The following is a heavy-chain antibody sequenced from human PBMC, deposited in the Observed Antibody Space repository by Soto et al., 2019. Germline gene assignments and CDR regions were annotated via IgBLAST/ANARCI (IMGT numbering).Heavy chain of an antibody. J-gene: IGHJ6*02. V-gene: IGHV3-43*01. Sequence: EVQLVESGGVVVQPGGSLRLSCAASGFTFDDYTMHWVRQAPGKGLEWVSLISWDGGSTYYADSVKGRFTISRDNSKNSLYLQMNSLRTEDTALYYCAREIAVAGVYYYYGMDVWGQGTTVTVSS. CDR1: GFTFDDYT. D-gene: IGHD6-19*01. CDR2: ISWDGGST. CDR3: AREIAVAGVYYYYGMDV.